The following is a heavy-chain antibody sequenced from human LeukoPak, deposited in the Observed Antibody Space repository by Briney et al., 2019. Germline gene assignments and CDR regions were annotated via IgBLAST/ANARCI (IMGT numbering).Heavy chain of an antibody. CDR1: GFTFSSYA. V-gene: IGHV3-23*01. CDR3: AKRYSSGWYSFDY. J-gene: IGHJ4*02. CDR2: LSGSGGST. D-gene: IGHD6-19*01. Sequence: GGSLRLSCAASGFTFSSYAMSWVRQAPGKGLEGVSALSGSGGSTYYADSVKGLFTISRDNSKNTLYLQMNSLRADDRAVYYCAKRYSSGWYSFDYWGQGTLVSVSS.